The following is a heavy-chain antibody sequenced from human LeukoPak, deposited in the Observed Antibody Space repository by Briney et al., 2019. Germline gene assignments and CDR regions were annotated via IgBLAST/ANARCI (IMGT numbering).Heavy chain of an antibody. V-gene: IGHV3-7*05. J-gene: IGHJ4*02. CDR1: GFTFSSSW. D-gene: IGHD1-1*01. CDR2: IKEDGTEE. Sequence: GGSLRLSCAASGFTFSSSWMTWVRQAPGKGLEWVAHIKEDGTEEYYVDSVMGRFTISRDNAKNSLDLQMNSLRGEDTAVYYCARWNDGREFDYWGQGTLVSVSS. CDR3: ARWNDGREFDY.